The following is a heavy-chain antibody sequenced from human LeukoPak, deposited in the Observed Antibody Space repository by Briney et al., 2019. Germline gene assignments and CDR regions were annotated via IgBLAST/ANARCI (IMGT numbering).Heavy chain of an antibody. CDR3: ATYRRGYHDSSESYYFDY. CDR1: GFTFSRFA. Sequence: PGGSLRLSCAASGFTFSRFAMSWVRQAPGKGLAWVSGISGSGDSTYYADSVKGRFTISRDNSKNTLYLQMNGLRAEDTAVYYCATYRRGYHDSSESYYFDYWGQGTLVTVSS. V-gene: IGHV3-23*01. CDR2: ISGSGDST. J-gene: IGHJ4*02. D-gene: IGHD3-22*01.